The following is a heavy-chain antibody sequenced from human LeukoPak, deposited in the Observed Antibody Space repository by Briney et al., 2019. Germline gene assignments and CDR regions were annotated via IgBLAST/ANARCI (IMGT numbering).Heavy chain of an antibody. CDR1: GFTFSSYA. Sequence: GSLRLSCAASGFTFSSYAMSWVRQAPGKGLEWVSAISGSGGSTYYADSVKGRFTISRDNSKNTLYLQMNCLRAEDTAVYYCAKPDIVATIDDYWGQGTLVTVSS. CDR3: AKPDIVATIDDY. D-gene: IGHD5-12*01. J-gene: IGHJ4*02. CDR2: ISGSGGST. V-gene: IGHV3-23*01.